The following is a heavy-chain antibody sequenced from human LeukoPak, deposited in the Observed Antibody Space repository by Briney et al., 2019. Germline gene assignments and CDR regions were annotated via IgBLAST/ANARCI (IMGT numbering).Heavy chain of an antibody. V-gene: IGHV3-30*03. CDR2: ISYDGSNK. Sequence: GGSLRLSCVASGFTFSRYGMHWVRQAPGKGLEWVTIISYDGSNKNYADSVKGRFTISRDNSKNTLYLQMNSLRAEDTAVYYCARGTMTTVTTGDYWGQGTLVTVSS. J-gene: IGHJ4*02. CDR1: GFTFSRYG. D-gene: IGHD4-17*01. CDR3: ARGTMTTVTTGDY.